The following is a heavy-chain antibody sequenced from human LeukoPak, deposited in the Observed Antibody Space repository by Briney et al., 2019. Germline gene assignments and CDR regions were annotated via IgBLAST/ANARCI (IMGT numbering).Heavy chain of an antibody. D-gene: IGHD6-19*01. CDR1: GGSISSYY. CDR2: VHHIGSP. CDR3: ARDQGNVDSSGWYLVGNAFDI. V-gene: IGHV4-39*07. J-gene: IGHJ3*02. Sequence: SETLSLTCTVSGGSISSYYWGWVRQPPGKGLEGIGSVHHIGSPYYNPSLKSRVTLSVDTSKNQFSLKLSSVTAADTDVYYCARDQGNVDSSGWYLVGNAFDIWGQGTMVTVSS.